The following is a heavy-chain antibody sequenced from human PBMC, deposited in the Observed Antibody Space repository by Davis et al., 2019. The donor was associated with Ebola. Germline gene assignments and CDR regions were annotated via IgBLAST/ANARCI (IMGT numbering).Heavy chain of an antibody. V-gene: IGHV1-69*13. CDR1: GGTFSSYA. D-gene: IGHD2-15*01. CDR2: IIPIFGTA. Sequence: SVKVSCKASGGTFSSYAISWVRQAPGQGLEWMGGIIPIFGTANYAQKFQGRVTITADESTSTAYMELSSLRSEDTAVYYCARAPGYCSGGSCLNPYMDVWGKGTTVTVSS. CDR3: ARAPGYCSGGSCLNPYMDV. J-gene: IGHJ6*03.